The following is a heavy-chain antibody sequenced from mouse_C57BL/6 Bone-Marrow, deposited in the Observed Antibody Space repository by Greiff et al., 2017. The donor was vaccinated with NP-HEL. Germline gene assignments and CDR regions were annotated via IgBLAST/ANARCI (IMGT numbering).Heavy chain of an antibody. J-gene: IGHJ3*01. Sequence: EVPLQQSGAELVRPGASVTLSCTASGFNIKDYYMHWVTQRPEQGLEWIGRIDPADGDTEYAPKFQGKATMTADTSSNTAYLQVSSLTSEDTAVCYCTPDAWFAYWGQGTLVTVSA. CDR1: GFNIKDYY. CDR3: TPDAWFAY. CDR2: IDPADGDT. V-gene: IGHV14-1*01.